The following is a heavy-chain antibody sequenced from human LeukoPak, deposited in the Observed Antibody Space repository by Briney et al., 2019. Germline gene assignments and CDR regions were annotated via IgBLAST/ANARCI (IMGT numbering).Heavy chain of an antibody. V-gene: IGHV4-30-2*01. J-gene: IGHJ5*02. D-gene: IGHD3-3*01. Sequence: SQTLSLTCTVSGGSISSGGCYWSWIRQPPGKGLEWIGYIYHSGSTYYNPSLKSRVTISVDRSKNQFSLKLSSVTAADTAVYYCARDITIFGVVRRGYWFDPWGQGTLVTVSS. CDR2: IYHSGST. CDR1: GGSISSGGCY. CDR3: ARDITIFGVVRRGYWFDP.